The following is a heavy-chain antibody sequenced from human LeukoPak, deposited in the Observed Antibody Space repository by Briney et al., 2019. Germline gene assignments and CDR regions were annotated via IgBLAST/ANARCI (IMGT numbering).Heavy chain of an antibody. J-gene: IGHJ4*02. Sequence: SETLSLTCAVYGGSFSGYYWSWIRXXXXXXXXXIGEINHSGSTNYNPSLKSRVTISVDTSKNQFSLKLSSVTAADTAVYYCARRNHNYYFDYWGQGTLVTVSS. V-gene: IGHV4-34*01. D-gene: IGHD1-14*01. CDR2: INHSGST. CDR1: GGSFSGYY. CDR3: ARRNHNYYFDY.